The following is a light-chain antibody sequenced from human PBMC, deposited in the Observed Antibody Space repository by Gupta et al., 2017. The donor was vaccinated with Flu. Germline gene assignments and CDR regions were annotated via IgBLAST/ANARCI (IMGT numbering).Light chain of an antibody. J-gene: IGKJ3*01. CDR3: QQDYNSPST. V-gene: IGKV3-20*01. CDR1: QSVRNDY. Sequence: GTLSLSPGDRANLSCRASQSVRNDYLVWYQQKAGQAPRLLIYRASTRATGIPDRFNGSGSGTDFTLTISRLEPEDFAVYYCQQDYNSPSTFGDGTKVDIK. CDR2: RAS.